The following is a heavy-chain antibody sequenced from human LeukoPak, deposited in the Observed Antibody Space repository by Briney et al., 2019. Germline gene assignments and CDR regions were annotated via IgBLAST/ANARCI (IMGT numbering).Heavy chain of an antibody. J-gene: IGHJ5*02. CDR3: ARGNLMFDGSRKGGKEIKINWFDP. CDR2: MNPNSGNT. Sequence: ASVKVSCKASGYTFTSYDINWVRQATGQGLEWMGWMNPNSGNTGYAQKFQGRVTMTRNTSISTAYMELSSLRSEDTAVYYCARGNLMFDGSRKGGKEIKINWFDPWGQGTLVTVSS. D-gene: IGHD3-10*02. V-gene: IGHV1-8*01. CDR1: GYTFTSYD.